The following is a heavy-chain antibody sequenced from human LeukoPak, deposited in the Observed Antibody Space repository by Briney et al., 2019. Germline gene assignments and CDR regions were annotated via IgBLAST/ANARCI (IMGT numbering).Heavy chain of an antibody. D-gene: IGHD5-18*01. Sequence: SETLSLTCTVSGDPISSHSGYKWNWIRQAPGKGLEWIGYVYYSGTTSYNPSVNSRVTISVDTSKNQFSLKLSSVTAADTAVYYCARQPSRVRGYSYGLGGREPPYSVGGFDYWGQGTLVTVSS. CDR2: VYYSGTT. J-gene: IGHJ4*02. V-gene: IGHV4-59*08. CDR1: GDPISSHSGYK. CDR3: ARQPSRVRGYSYGLGGREPPYSVGGFDY.